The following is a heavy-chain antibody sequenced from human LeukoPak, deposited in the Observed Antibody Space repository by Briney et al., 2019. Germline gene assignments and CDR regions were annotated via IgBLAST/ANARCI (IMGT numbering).Heavy chain of an antibody. D-gene: IGHD1-26*01. V-gene: IGHV3-48*02. J-gene: IGHJ4*02. CDR2: ITASGTAM. Sequence: GGSLRLSCAASGFTFSSYSMNWVRQAPGKGLEWVSHITASGTAMFYADSVKGRFTISRDNVKNSLYLQMNSLRDEDTAVYYCASSGSYRFDYWGQGTLVTVSS. CDR3: ASSGSYRFDY. CDR1: GFTFSSYS.